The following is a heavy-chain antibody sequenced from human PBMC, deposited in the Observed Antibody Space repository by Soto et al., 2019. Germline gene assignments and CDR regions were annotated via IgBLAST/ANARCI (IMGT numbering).Heavy chain of an antibody. D-gene: IGHD3-9*01. J-gene: IGHJ3*02. CDR1: GFTFRGSA. CDR2: IRSKANSYAT. Sequence: GGSLRLSCAAAGFTFRGSAMHWVRQASGKGLEWVGRIRSKANSYATAYAASVKGRFTISRDDSKNTAYLQMNSLKTEDTAVYYCTRPYYDILTGYHDAFDIWGQGTMVTV. V-gene: IGHV3-73*01. CDR3: TRPYYDILTGYHDAFDI.